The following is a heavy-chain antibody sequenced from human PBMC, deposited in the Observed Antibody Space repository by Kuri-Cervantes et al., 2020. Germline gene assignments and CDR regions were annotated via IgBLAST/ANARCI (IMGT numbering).Heavy chain of an antibody. CDR1: GYTFTSYY. D-gene: IGHD2-15*01. CDR2: INPSGGNT. CDR3: ARGGVVGPYYYYYYMDG. J-gene: IGHJ6*03. V-gene: IGHV1-46*01. Sequence: ASVKVSCRASGYTFTSYYMHWVRQAPGQGLEWMGIINPSGGNTNYAQKLQGRVTMTTDTSTSTAYMELRSLRSDDTAVYYCARGGVVGPYYYYYYMDGWGKGTTVTVSS.